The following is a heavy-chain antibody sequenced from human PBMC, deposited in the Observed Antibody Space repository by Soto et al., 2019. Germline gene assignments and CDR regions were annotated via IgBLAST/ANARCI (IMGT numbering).Heavy chain of an antibody. CDR2: MNPKSGGA. CDR1: GYTFTDYY. J-gene: IGHJ3*02. D-gene: IGHD5-18*01. V-gene: IGHV1-2*02. CDR3: TRVNIENSDGLYDAFEI. Sequence: ASVKVSCKTSGYTFTDYYTHWVRQAPGQGLEWMGWMNPKSGGAYFAQKFQGRVTLTRDTSIGTAYIEVNSLTSDDTAVYFCTRVNIENSDGLYDAFEIWGQGTTVPVS.